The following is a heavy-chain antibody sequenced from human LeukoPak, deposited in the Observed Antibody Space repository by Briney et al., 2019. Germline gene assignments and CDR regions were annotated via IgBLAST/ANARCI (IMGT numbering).Heavy chain of an antibody. CDR3: ARQLAAGNDAFDI. CDR1: GVNIYTSTYY. CDR2: IYYNEDT. D-gene: IGHD2-15*01. Sequence: SQTLSLTCTVSGVNIYTSTYYWAWIRQPPGKGLEFIGSIYYNEDTYSNPSLRSRLTISVDTSTNQFSLRLNSVTAADTAVYYCARQLAAGNDAFDIWGQGTLVTVSS. V-gene: IGHV4-39*01. J-gene: IGHJ3*02.